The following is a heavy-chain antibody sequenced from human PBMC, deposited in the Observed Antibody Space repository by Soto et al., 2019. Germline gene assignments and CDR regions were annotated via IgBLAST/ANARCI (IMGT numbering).Heavy chain of an antibody. V-gene: IGHV3-9*01. Sequence: GGSLRLSCVGSAVSGFTFDDYAMHWVRQGPGRGLEWVSGISWHGRNIAYADSVKGRFTISRDNYKNMLYLQMNSLRAEDTAVYYCAKDRRITMVRGVLRAFDSWGQGNLVTVSS. CDR2: ISWHGRNI. D-gene: IGHD3-10*01. CDR3: AKDRRITMVRGVLRAFDS. J-gene: IGHJ4*01. CDR1: GFTFDDYA.